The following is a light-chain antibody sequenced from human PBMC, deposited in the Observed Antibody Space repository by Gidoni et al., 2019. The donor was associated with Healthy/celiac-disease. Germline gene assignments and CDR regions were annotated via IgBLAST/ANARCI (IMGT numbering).Light chain of an antibody. CDR2: KVS. Sequence: DVVMTQSPLSLPVTLGQPASISCRSSQSLVYSDGHTYLNWFQQRPGQSPRRLIYKVSNRDSGVPDRVSGSGSGTDFTLKISRVEAEDVWVYYCMQGTHFTFGGGTKVEIK. V-gene: IGKV2-30*01. CDR3: MQGTHFT. CDR1: QSLVYSDGHTY. J-gene: IGKJ4*01.